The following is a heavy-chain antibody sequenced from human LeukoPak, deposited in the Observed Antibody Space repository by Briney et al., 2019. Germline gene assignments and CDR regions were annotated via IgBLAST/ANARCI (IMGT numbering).Heavy chain of an antibody. CDR1: RGSISNYW. J-gene: IGHJ6*03. D-gene: IGHD6-6*01. CDR3: ARDLVSGIAARYYYYMDV. CDR2: VYPSGTT. Sequence: SETLSLTCTVSRGSISNYWWSWIRQAAGKGLEWIGRVYPSGTTHYNPSLQSRVTPSVDTSKNQFSLKLSSVTAADTAVYYCARDLVSGIAARYYYYMDVWGKGTTVTVSS. V-gene: IGHV4-4*07.